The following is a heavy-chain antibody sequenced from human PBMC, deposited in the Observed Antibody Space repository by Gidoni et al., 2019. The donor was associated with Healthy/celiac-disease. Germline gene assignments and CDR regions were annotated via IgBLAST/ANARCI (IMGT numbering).Heavy chain of an antibody. CDR1: GYSFTSYC. V-gene: IGHV5-10-1*03. CDR3: ARSPSGYCSGGSCYPNNWFDP. J-gene: IGHJ5*02. CDR2: IDPSDSYT. Sequence: EVQLVQSGAAVKKPGASRRISCTGSGYSFTSYCISWVRQLPGKGLEWMGRIDPSDSYTNYSPSFQGHVTISADKSISTAYLQWSSLKASDTAMYYCARSPSGYCSGGSCYPNNWFDPWGQGTLVTVSS. D-gene: IGHD2-15*01.